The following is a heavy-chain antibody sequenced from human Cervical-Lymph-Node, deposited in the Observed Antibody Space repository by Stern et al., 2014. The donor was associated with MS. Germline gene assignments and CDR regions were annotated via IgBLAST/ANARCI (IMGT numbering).Heavy chain of an antibody. J-gene: IGHJ4*02. CDR3: ARGATRYYFDY. V-gene: IGHV2-70*04. Sequence: ESGPALVKPTQTLTLTCTFSGFSLSTSGMRVSWIRQPPGKALEWLARIDWDDDKFYSTSLKTRLTLSKDTSKNQVVLTMTNMDPVDTATYYCARGATRYYFDYWGQGTLVTVSS. D-gene: IGHD1-1*01. CDR1: GFSLSTSGMR. CDR2: IDWDDDK.